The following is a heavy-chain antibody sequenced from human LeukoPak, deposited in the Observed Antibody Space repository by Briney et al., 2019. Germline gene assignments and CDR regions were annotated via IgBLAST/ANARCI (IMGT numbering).Heavy chain of an antibody. J-gene: IGHJ3*02. CDR2: IKQDGSEK. V-gene: IGHV3-7*01. CDR1: GFTFSSYW. Sequence: GGSLRLSCAASGFTFSSYWMSWVRQAPGKGLEWVANIKQDGSEKYYVDSVKGRFTISRDNAKNSLYLQMNSLRAEDTAVYYCASTYYYDSSGYYYVGSNAFDIWGQGTMVTVSS. D-gene: IGHD3-22*01. CDR3: ASTYYYDSSGYYYVGSNAFDI.